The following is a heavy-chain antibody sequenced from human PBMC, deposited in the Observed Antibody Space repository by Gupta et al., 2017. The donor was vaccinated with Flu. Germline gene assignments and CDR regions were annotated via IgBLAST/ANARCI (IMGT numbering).Heavy chain of an antibody. CDR1: A. CDR3: ARDPPLDS. Sequence: AIGWVRQAPGQGLEWMGGFIPVFGTANYAQKFQGRVTFTADESTSTAYMELNSLKSDVTAVYYGARDPPLDSWGQGTLVTVSS. CDR2: FIPVFGTA. J-gene: IGHJ4*02. V-gene: IGHV1-69*01.